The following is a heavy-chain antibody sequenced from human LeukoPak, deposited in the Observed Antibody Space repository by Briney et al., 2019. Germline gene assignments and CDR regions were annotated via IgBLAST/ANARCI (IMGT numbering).Heavy chain of an antibody. V-gene: IGHV1-8*01. CDR1: GYTFTSYD. CDR2: MNPNSGNT. J-gene: IGHJ5*02. Sequence: ASVKVSCKASGYTFTSYDINWVRQATGQGLEWMGWMNPNSGNTGYAQKFQGRVTMTRNTSISTAYMELSSLRSEDTAVYYCARDRSGDYDFWSGYYEEYWLDPWGQGTLVTVSS. CDR3: ARDRSGDYDFWSGYYEEYWLDP. D-gene: IGHD3-3*01.